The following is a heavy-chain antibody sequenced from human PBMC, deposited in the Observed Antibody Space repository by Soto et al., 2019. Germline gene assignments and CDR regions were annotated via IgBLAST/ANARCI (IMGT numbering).Heavy chain of an antibody. CDR2: IGTAGDT. CDR1: GFTFSSYD. D-gene: IGHD3-10*01. V-gene: IGHV3-13*01. J-gene: IGHJ6*02. CDR3: ARYGMGDTMVRGVIPRRPEGGYGMDV. Sequence: EVQLVESGGGLVQPGGSLRLSCAASGFTFSSYDMHWVRQATGKGLEWVSAIGTAGDTYYPGSVKGRFTISRENAKNSLYLQMNSLRAEDTAVYYCARYGMGDTMVRGVIPRRPEGGYGMDVWGQGTTVTVSS.